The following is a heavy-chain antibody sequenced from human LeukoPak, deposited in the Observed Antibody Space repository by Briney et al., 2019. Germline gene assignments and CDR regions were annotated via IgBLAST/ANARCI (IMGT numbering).Heavy chain of an antibody. CDR1: GFTFSDYY. CDR3: AKDRGSSWPFDY. Sequence: GGSLRLSCAASGFTFSDYYMSWIRQAPGKGLECISYISSSGSAIYYADSVKGRFTISRDNSKNTLYLQMNSLRAEDTAVYYCAKDRGSSWPFDYWGQGTLVTVSS. V-gene: IGHV3-11*01. D-gene: IGHD6-13*01. J-gene: IGHJ4*02. CDR2: ISSSGSAI.